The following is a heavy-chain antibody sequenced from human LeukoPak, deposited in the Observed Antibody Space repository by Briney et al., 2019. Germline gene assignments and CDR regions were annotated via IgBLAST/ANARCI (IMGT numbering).Heavy chain of an antibody. D-gene: IGHD3-9*01. J-gene: IGHJ6*02. Sequence: ASVKVSCKASGYTFTSYGISWVRQAPGQGLEWMGWISAYNGNTNYAQKLQGRVTMTTDTSTSTAYMELRSLRSDDTAVYYCARDYDILTGYLHGYGMDVWCQGTTVTVSS. V-gene: IGHV1-18*01. CDR3: ARDYDILTGYLHGYGMDV. CDR1: GYTFTSYG. CDR2: ISAYNGNT.